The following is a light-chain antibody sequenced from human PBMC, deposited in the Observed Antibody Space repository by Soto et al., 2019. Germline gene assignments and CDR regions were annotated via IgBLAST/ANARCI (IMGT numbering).Light chain of an antibody. CDR1: QGIRND. V-gene: IGKV1-17*01. CDR3: QQYNSYPRT. J-gene: IGKJ1*01. CDR2: AAS. Sequence: DIQMTRSPSSLSASVGDRVTITCRASQGIRNDLSWYQQKPGQAPKRLIFAASSLQSGVPSRFSGSGSGTEFTLTISSLQPEDFATYYCQQYNSYPRTFGQGTKVEIK.